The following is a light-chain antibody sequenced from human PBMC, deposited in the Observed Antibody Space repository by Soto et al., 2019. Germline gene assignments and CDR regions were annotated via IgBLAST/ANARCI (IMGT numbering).Light chain of an antibody. V-gene: IGKV3-11*01. CDR2: SAS. Sequence: EIVLTQSPGTLSLSPGERATVSCRASQSVGAYLAWYQQKPGQAPRLVIYSASKRATGIPARFSGSGSDTDFTLTISSLEPEDFAIYYCQQRSDWPPGLSFGQGTRLDIK. CDR1: QSVGAY. J-gene: IGKJ5*01. CDR3: QQRSDWPPGLS.